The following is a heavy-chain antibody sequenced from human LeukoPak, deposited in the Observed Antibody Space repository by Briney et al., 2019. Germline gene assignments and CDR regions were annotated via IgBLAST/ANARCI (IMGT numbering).Heavy chain of an antibody. D-gene: IGHD6-13*01. J-gene: IGHJ6*02. Sequence: GGTLRLSCTASGFTFGDYAMSWVRQAPGKGLEGVGFIRSKAYCGTTEYAASVKGKFTISRDDSKSIAYLKMNSLKTENTAVYYCTRHLRIAAAGRGRPHGMDVWGQGTTVTVSS. CDR1: GFTFGDYA. V-gene: IGHV3-49*04. CDR2: IRSKAYCGTT. CDR3: TRHLRIAAAGRGRPHGMDV.